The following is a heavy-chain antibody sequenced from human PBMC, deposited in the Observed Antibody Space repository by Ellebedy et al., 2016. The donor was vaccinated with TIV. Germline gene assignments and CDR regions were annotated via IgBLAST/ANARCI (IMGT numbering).Heavy chain of an antibody. CDR2: IKQDGSEK. CDR3: ARDQWLGRAYYFDY. CDR1: GFIFSDYW. J-gene: IGHJ4*02. D-gene: IGHD6-19*01. Sequence: GESLKISCAASGFIFSDYWMTWVRQAPGKGLEWVANIKQDGSEKYYVDSVKGRFSISRDNAKNSLYVQMNSLRDEDTAVYYCARDQWLGRAYYFDYWGQGTLLTVSS. V-gene: IGHV3-7*01.